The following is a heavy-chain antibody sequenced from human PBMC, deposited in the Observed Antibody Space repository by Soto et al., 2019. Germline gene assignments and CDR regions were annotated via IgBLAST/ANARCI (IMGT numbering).Heavy chain of an antibody. Sequence: ASVKVSCKASGYTFTSYYMHWVRQAPGQGLEWMGIINPSGGSTSYAQKFQGRVTMTRDTSTSTVYMELSSLRSEDTAVYYCGREVGGGDYYYYYGMDVWGQGTTVTVSS. V-gene: IGHV1-46*03. D-gene: IGHD3-16*01. CDR2: INPSGGST. CDR1: GYTFTSYY. CDR3: GREVGGGDYYYYYGMDV. J-gene: IGHJ6*02.